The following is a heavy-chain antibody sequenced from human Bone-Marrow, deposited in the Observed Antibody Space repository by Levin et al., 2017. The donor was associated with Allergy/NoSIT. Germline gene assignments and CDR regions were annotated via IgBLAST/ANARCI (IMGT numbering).Heavy chain of an antibody. CDR1: GFTFSSYA. J-gene: IGHJ4*02. Sequence: GGSLRLSCAASGFTFSSYAMSWVRQAPGKGLEWVSAMSGSGVSTHYADFVKGRFTISRDNSKNTLYLQMNSLRAEDTAVYYCAKDLRQGYSSGSYYFDYWGQGTLVTVSS. D-gene: IGHD5-18*01. CDR3: AKDLRQGYSSGSYYFDY. CDR2: MSGSGVST. V-gene: IGHV3-23*01.